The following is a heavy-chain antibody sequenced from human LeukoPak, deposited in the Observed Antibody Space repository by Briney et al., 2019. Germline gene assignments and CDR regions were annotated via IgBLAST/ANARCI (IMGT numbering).Heavy chain of an antibody. CDR1: GFTFSSYG. CDR2: IWYDGSNK. Sequence: GGSLRLSCAASGFTFSSYGMHWVRQAPGKGLERVAVIWYDGSNKYYADSVKGRFTISRDNSKNTLYLQMNSLRAEDTAVYYCARELRGYSYGYPYYYYGMDVWGQGTTVTVSS. D-gene: IGHD5-18*01. CDR3: ARELRGYSYGYPYYYYGMDV. J-gene: IGHJ6*02. V-gene: IGHV3-33*01.